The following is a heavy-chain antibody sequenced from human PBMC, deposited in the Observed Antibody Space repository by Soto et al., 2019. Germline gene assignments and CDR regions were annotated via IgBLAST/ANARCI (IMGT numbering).Heavy chain of an antibody. D-gene: IGHD3-16*01. CDR3: ARWRGTVTSPGFMGPLDY. CDR1: GGSIKSFT. CDR2: ITADSATA. J-gene: IGHJ4*02. V-gene: IGHV1-69*01. Sequence: GQLVQSGAEVKKPGSSVRVSCKSSGGSIKSFTISWVRQAPGQGPEWLGGITADSATAKYAQKFQGRLTITADESTNSVYMDLVSLRSDDTALYYCARWRGTVTSPGFMGPLDYWGQGTLVTVSS.